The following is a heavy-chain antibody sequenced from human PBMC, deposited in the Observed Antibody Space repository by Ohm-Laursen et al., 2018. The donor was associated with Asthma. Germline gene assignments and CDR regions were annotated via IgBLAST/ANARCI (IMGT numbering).Heavy chain of an antibody. D-gene: IGHD2-2*02. CDR3: AKDFYTGSPHPKNFGF. Sequence: SLRLSCTASGFTFSNYPMTWVRQAPGKGLEWVSALSLSGGSTFYADSVKGRFIISRDNSKNTLYLQMHSLRAEDTAIYYCAKDFYTGSPHPKNFGFWGQGTLVIVSS. J-gene: IGHJ4*02. CDR1: GFTFSNYP. V-gene: IGHV3-23*01. CDR2: LSLSGGST.